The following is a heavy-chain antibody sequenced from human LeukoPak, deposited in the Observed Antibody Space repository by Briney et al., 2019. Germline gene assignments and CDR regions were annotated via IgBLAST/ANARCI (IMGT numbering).Heavy chain of an antibody. D-gene: IGHD5-18*01. CDR1: GGSISGYY. V-gene: IGHV4-59*01. CDR3: ARVQIGYSYGLFDY. CDR2: IYYSGST. J-gene: IGHJ4*02. Sequence: SETLSLTCTVSGGSISGYYWSWIRQPPGKGLEWIGYIYYSGSTNYNPSLKSRVTISVHTSKNQFSLKLSSVTAADTAVYYCARVQIGYSYGLFDYWGQGTLVTVSS.